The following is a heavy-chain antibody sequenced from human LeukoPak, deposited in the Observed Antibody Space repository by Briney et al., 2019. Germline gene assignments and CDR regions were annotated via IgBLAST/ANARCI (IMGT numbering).Heavy chain of an antibody. J-gene: IGHJ4*02. CDR2: IIPIFGTA. V-gene: IGHV1-69*06. CDR1: GGTFSSYA. Sequence: SVKVSCKASGGTFSSYAISWVRQAPGQGLEWMGGIIPIFGTANYAQKFQGRVTITADKSTSTAYMELSSLRSEDTAVYYCARELAVAGSFHFDYWGQGTLVTVSS. D-gene: IGHD6-19*01. CDR3: ARELAVAGSFHFDY.